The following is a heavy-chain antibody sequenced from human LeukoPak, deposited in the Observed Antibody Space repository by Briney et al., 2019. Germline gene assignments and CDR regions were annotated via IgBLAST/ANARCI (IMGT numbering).Heavy chain of an antibody. Sequence: GGSLRLSCAASGFTFSSYWMHWVRHAPGKGLVWVSRINSDGSSTIYAGSVKGRFTISRDNAKNTLYLQMNSLRAEDTAVYYCARAHSSGWSSWFDPWGQGTLVTVSS. CDR3: ARAHSSGWSSWFDP. CDR2: INSDGSST. CDR1: GFTFSSYW. V-gene: IGHV3-74*01. J-gene: IGHJ5*02. D-gene: IGHD6-19*01.